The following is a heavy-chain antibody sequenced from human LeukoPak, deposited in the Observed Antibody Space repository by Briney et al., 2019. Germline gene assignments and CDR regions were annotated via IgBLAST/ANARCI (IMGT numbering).Heavy chain of an antibody. Sequence: GGSLRLSCTTSGFTFGEYAMSWVRQAPGKGLEWLGFIRSKPYGWTTEYASSVKGRFTISRDDSKSISYLQINSLKTEDTAVYYCTTGIKTDAHWGQGTLVTVSS. D-gene: IGHD2-15*01. J-gene: IGHJ4*02. CDR3: TTGIKTDAH. V-gene: IGHV3-49*04. CDR1: GFTFGEYA. CDR2: IRSKPYGWTT.